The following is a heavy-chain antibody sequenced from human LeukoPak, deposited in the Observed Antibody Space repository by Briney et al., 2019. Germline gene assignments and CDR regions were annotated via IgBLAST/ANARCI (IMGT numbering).Heavy chain of an antibody. CDR2: IYSGGST. J-gene: IGHJ6*03. CDR1: GFTVSNNY. Sequence: GGSLRLSCAASGFTVSNNYMTWVRQAPGKGLEWVSVIYSGGSTYYADSVKGRFTISRDNSKNTVYLQMNSLRAEDTAVYYCAFVFAKYYTDVWGKGTTVTVSS. CDR3: AFVFAKYYTDV. D-gene: IGHD3-16*01. V-gene: IGHV3-53*01.